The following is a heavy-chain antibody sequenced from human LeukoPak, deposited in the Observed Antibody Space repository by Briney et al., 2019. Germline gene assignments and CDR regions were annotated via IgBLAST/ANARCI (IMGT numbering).Heavy chain of an antibody. V-gene: IGHV1-2*02. CDR3: AREGDSYFDY. CDR2: INPNSGGT. J-gene: IGHJ4*02. Sequence: EWMGWINPNSGGTNYAQKFQGRVTMTRDTSISTAYMELSRLRSDDTAVYYCAREGDSYFDYWGQGTLVTVSS.